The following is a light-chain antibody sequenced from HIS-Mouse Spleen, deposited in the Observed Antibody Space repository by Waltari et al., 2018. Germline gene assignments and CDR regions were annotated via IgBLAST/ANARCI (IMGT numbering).Light chain of an antibody. CDR1: QSVSSY. V-gene: IGKV3-11*01. CDR3: QQRSNWPLIT. Sequence: ELVLTQSPATLSLSPGERATPSCRASQSVSSYLAWYQQKPGQAPRLLIYDASNRATGIPARFSGSGSGTDFTLTISSLEPEDFAVYYCQQRSNWPLITFGQGTRLEIK. J-gene: IGKJ5*01. CDR2: DAS.